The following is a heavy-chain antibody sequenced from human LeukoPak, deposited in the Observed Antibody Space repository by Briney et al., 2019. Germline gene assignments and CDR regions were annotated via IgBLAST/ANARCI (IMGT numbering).Heavy chain of an antibody. D-gene: IGHD5-24*01. V-gene: IGHV3-48*01. CDR3: ARDYKYAFDN. CDR2: IGIDSGNT. J-gene: IGHJ4*02. CDR1: GFTFSDYS. Sequence: GGSLSHSCAASGFTFSDYSMNWVRQAPGEGLEWISYIGIDSGNTNYADSVKGRFTISGDKAKNSLYLQMNSLRVEDTAVYYCARDYKYAFDNWGQGTLVTVSS.